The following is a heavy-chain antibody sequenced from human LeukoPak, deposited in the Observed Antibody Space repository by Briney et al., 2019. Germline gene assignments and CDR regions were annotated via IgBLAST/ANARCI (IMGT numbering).Heavy chain of an antibody. CDR1: GGSISSSSYY. CDR3: ARHGGTRVTLVEVYYFDY. J-gene: IGHJ4*02. V-gene: IGHV4-39*01. CDR2: IYYTGGT. D-gene: IGHD4-11*01. Sequence: DPSETLSLTCTVSGGSISSSSYYWGWIRQPPEKGLEWIGSIYYTGGTYYSPTLKSRVTISVDTPKNQYSLKLSSVTAADTAVYYCARHGGTRVTLVEVYYFDYWGQGTLVTVSS.